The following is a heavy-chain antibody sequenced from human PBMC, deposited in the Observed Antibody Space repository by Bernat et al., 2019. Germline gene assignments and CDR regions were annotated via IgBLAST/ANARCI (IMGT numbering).Heavy chain of an antibody. CDR1: GDSVSSNSAA. CDR2: PYYRSKWYN. CDR3: ARDRFSAVAGIERSFDY. V-gene: IGHV6-1*01. Sequence: QVQLQQSGPGLVKPSQTLSLTCAISGDSVSSNSAAWNWIRQSPSRGLEWLGRPYYRSKWYNDYAVSVKSRICSAPDTSKSQFSLQLKSGTPENTAVYYCARDRFSAVAGIERSFDYWGQGTLVTVSS. J-gene: IGHJ4*02. D-gene: IGHD6-19*01.